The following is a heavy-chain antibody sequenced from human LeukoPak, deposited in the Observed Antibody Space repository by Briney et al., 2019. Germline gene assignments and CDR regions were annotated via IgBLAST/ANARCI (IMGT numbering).Heavy chain of an antibody. V-gene: IGHV1-2*06. J-gene: IGHJ4*02. CDR1: GGIFSSYA. Sequence: ASVKVSCKASGGIFSSYAINWVRQAPGQGLEWMGRINPNSGGTNYAQKFQGRVTMTRDTSISTAYMELSRLRSDDTAVYYCARFARGATVTKYYFDYWGQGTLVTVSS. CDR2: INPNSGGT. D-gene: IGHD4-17*01. CDR3: ARFARGATVTKYYFDY.